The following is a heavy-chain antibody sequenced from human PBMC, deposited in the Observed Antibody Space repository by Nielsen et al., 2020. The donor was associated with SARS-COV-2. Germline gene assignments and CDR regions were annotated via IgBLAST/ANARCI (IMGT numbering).Heavy chain of an antibody. V-gene: IGHV4-34*01. D-gene: IGHD6-13*01. CDR3: ARDGDSSWYGKYFDY. CDR2: INHSGST. Sequence: SETLSLTCAVYGGSFSGYYWSWIRQPPGKGLEWIGEINHSGSTNYNPSLKSRVTISVDTSKNQFSLKLSSVTAADTAVYYCARDGDSSWYGKYFDYWGQGTLVTVSS. J-gene: IGHJ4*02. CDR1: GGSFSGYY.